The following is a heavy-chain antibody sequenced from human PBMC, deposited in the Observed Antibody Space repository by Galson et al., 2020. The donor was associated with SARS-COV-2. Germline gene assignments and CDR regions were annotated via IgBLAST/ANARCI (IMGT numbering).Heavy chain of an antibody. V-gene: IGHV3-9*01. J-gene: IGHJ4*02. CDR2: IRWNSGSI. CDR3: AKDIGPYSGRFNY. D-gene: IGHD5-12*01. CDR1: GITFDEYA. Sequence: GGSLRLSCAAPGITFDEYAMHWVRQAPGKGLEWVSGIRWNSGSIGYADSGKGRFTISRDNAKNSLYLQMNSLRAEDTALYYCAKDIGPYSGRFNYWGQGTLVTVSS.